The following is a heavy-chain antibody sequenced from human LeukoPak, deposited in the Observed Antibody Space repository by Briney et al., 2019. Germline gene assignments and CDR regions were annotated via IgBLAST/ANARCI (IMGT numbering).Heavy chain of an antibody. CDR3: ARAPFDSSGYYYDFYYYYMDV. CDR2: IYSGGST. V-gene: IGHV3-53*01. J-gene: IGHJ6*03. D-gene: IGHD3-22*01. CDR1: GFTVSSNY. Sequence: PGGSLRLSCAASGFTVSSNYMSWVRQAPGKGLEWVSVIYSGGSTYYADSVKGRFTISRDNSKNTLYLQMNSLRAEDTAVYYCARAPFDSSGYYYDFYYYYMDVWGKGTTVTVSS.